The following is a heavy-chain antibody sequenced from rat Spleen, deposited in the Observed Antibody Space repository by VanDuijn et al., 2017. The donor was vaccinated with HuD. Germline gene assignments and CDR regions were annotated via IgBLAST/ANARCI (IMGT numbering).Heavy chain of an antibody. CDR1: GITFSDYA. Sequence: EVHLVESGGGLVQPGRSLKLSCAASGITFSDYAMAWVRQAPKKGLEWVATIIYDGSSTFYRDSVRGRFTISRDNAKSTLYLQMTSLRSEDTAIYYCTREGLGVQSYFDYWGHGVMVTVSS. V-gene: IGHV5-7*01. CDR2: IIYDGSST. J-gene: IGHJ2*01. D-gene: IGHD4-1*01. CDR3: TREGLGVQSYFDY.